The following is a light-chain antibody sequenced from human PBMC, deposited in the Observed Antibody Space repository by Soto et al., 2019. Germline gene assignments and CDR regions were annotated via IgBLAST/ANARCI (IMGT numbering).Light chain of an antibody. V-gene: IGKV3-20*01. CDR2: GAS. CDR3: QHYGDSSWT. Sequence: EIVLTQSPCTLSLSPGDRATLSCRASQSVSSNYLAWYQQQKPGQAPQLLIYGASNRATGVPDRFSGSGSGTDFTLAISRLEPKDFVVYYCQHYGDSSWTFGQGTKVEIK. J-gene: IGKJ1*01. CDR1: QSVSSNY.